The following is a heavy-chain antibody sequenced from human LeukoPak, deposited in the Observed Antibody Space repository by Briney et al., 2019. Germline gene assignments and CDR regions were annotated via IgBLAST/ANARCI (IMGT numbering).Heavy chain of an antibody. D-gene: IGHD3-10*01. CDR1: GFTFSSYE. CDR3: ARAFPWFGELMAGGF. CDR2: ISSSGSTI. V-gene: IGHV3-48*03. J-gene: IGHJ4*02. Sequence: GGSLRLSCAASGFTFSSYEMNRVRQAPGKGLEWVSYISSSGSTIYYADSVKGRFTISRDNAKNSLYLQMNSLRAEDTAVYYCARAFPWFGELMAGGFWGQGTLVTVSS.